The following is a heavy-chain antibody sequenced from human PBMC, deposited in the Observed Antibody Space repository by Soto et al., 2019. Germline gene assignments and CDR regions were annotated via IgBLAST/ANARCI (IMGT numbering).Heavy chain of an antibody. CDR1: GFTFSSYS. CDR3: ARESWEPESLFLQSHDYYGLDV. D-gene: IGHD3-16*02. J-gene: IGHJ6*02. CDR2: ISSSSSTI. Sequence: PGGSLRLSCAASGFTFSSYSMNWVRQAPGKGLEWVSYISSSSSTIYYADSVKGRFTISRDNAKNSLHLQMNSLRDEDTAVYYCARESWEPESLFLQSHDYYGLDVWGQGTTVTVSS. V-gene: IGHV3-48*02.